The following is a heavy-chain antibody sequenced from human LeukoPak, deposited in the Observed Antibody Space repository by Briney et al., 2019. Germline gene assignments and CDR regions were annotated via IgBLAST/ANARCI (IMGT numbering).Heavy chain of an antibody. CDR3: ARVNLLWFGELSGDAFDI. CDR1: GYTFTSYD. V-gene: IGHV1-8*03. D-gene: IGHD3-10*01. CDR2: MNPNSGNT. J-gene: IGHJ3*02. Sequence: GTSVKVSCKASGYTFTSYDINWVRQATGQGLEWMGWMNPNSGNTGYAQKFQGRVTITRNTSISTAYMELSSLRSEDTAVYYCARVNLLWFGELSGDAFDIWGQGTMVTVSS.